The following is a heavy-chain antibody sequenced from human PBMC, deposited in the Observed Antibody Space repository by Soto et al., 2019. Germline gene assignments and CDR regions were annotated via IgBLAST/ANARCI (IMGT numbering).Heavy chain of an antibody. V-gene: IGHV2-26*01. Sequence: VSGPTLVNPTETLTLTCTVSGFSLSNARMGVSWIRQPPGKALEWLAHIFSNDEKSYSTSLKSRLTISKDTSKSQVVLTMTNMDPVDTATYYCARRTYYYDSSGPSGGGDYFDYWGQGTLVTVSS. CDR1: GFSLSNARMG. J-gene: IGHJ4*02. CDR2: IFSNDEK. CDR3: ARRTYYYDSSGPSGGGDYFDY. D-gene: IGHD3-22*01.